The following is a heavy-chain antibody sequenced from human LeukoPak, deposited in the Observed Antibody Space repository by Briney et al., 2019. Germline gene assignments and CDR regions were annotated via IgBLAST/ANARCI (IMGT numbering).Heavy chain of an antibody. J-gene: IGHJ4*02. V-gene: IGHV1-18*01. D-gene: IGHD2-21*01. CDR1: GYTFTSYG. Sequence: ASVKVSCKASGYTFTSYGINWVRQAPGQGPEWMGWISAYNGNTKYAQNLQGRVTMTTDTSTSTAYMELRSLRSDDTAVYFCARDVPVIAAALFDLWGQGTLLTVSS. CDR3: ARDVPVIAAALFDL. CDR2: ISAYNGNT.